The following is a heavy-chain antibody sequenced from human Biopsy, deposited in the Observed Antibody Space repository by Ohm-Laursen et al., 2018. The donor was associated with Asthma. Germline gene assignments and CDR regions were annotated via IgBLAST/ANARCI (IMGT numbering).Heavy chain of an antibody. CDR2: IKHDGSEK. CDR1: GFTFDDYA. J-gene: IGHJ1*01. D-gene: IGHD3-3*02. CDR3: ARTFHFWSPYHAEHYQL. V-gene: IGHV3-7*01. Sequence: SLRLSCAASGFTFDDYAMHWVRQVPGKGLEWVANIKHDGSEKNHVDSLKGRFTISRDNAKNSLYLQMNSLRAEDTAVYYCARTFHFWSPYHAEHYQLWGQGTLVTVSS.